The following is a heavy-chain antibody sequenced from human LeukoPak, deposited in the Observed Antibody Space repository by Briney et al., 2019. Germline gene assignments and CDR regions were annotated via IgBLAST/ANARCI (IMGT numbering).Heavy chain of an antibody. J-gene: IGHJ6*04. CDR3: ARDIGLEDV. CDR2: IWYDGSNK. V-gene: IGHV3-33*08. D-gene: IGHD2-15*01. CDR1: GFIFSSYA. Sequence: GGSLRLSCAASGFIFSSYAMNWVRQAPGKGLEWVAVIWYDGSNKYYADSVKGRFTISRDNSKNTLYLQMNSLRAEDTAVYYCARDIGLEDVWGKGTTVTVSS.